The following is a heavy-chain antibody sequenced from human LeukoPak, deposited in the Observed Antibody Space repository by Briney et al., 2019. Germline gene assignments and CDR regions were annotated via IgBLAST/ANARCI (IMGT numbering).Heavy chain of an antibody. CDR2: ISYDGSNK. J-gene: IGHJ4*02. CDR1: GFTFSSYA. V-gene: IGHV3-30-3*01. D-gene: IGHD2-2*01. CDR3: ARESNYCSSTGCSDFDY. Sequence: GGSLRLSCAASGFTFSSYAMHWVRQAPGKGLEWVAVISYDGSNKYYADSVKGRFTISRDNSKNTLYLQMNSLRAEDTAVYYCARESNYCSSTGCSDFDYWGQGTLVTVSS.